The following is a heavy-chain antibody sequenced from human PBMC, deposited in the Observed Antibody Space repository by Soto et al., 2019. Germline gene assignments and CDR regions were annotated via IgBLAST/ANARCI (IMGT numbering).Heavy chain of an antibody. V-gene: IGHV2-5*01. D-gene: IGHD2-21*01. CDR1: GFSFGVSGVG. CDR2: VFWNDDK. J-gene: IGHJ4*02. CDR3: ARAYTYAFDH. Sequence: QITLKESGPTLVKPTQTLTLTCTFSGFSFGVSGVGVGWIRQPPGRALEWLGLVFWNDDKRYSPSLESRLTLTKDTSNNQVVLTVTNGDPGDTGTYYCARAYTYAFDHWGQGTLVTVSS.